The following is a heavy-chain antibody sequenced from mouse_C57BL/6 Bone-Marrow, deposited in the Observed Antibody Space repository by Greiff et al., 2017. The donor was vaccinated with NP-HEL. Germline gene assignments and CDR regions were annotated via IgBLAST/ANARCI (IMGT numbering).Heavy chain of an antibody. D-gene: IGHD1-1*01. CDR3: AKDYDGSSVWFAY. J-gene: IGHJ3*01. CDR2: IDPSDSYT. V-gene: IGHV1-50*01. CDR1: GYTFTSYW. Sequence: VQLQQPGAELVKPGASVKLSCKASGYTFTSYWMQWVKQRPGQGLEWIGEIDPSDSYTNYNQKFKGKATLTVDTSSSTAYMQLSSLTSEDSAVYYCAKDYDGSSVWFAYWGQGTLVTVSA.